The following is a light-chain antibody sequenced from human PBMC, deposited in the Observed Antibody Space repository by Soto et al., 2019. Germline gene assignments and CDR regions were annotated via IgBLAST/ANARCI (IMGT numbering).Light chain of an antibody. CDR1: QTISSW. CDR3: QQINSFPPT. Sequence: DIQMTQSPSTLSGSVGDRVTITCRASQTISSWLAWYQQKPGKAPKLXIYKAYTLKSGVPSRFSGSGSGTEFTLTISSLQPDDFATYYCQQINSFPPTFGGGTKVDIK. V-gene: IGKV1-5*03. J-gene: IGKJ4*01. CDR2: KAY.